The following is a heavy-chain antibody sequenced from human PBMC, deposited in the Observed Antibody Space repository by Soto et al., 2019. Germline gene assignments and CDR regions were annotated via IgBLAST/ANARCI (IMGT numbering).Heavy chain of an antibody. CDR3: ARDAGTELVVVPAAILKAWFDP. V-gene: IGHV1-2*02. J-gene: IGHJ5*02. D-gene: IGHD2-2*01. CDR2: INPNSGGT. CDR1: GYTFTGYY. Sequence: ASVKVSCKASGYTFTGYYMHWVRQAPGQGLEWMGWINPNSGGTNYAQKFQGRVTMTRDTSISTAYMELSRLRSDDTAVYYCARDAGTELVVVPAAILKAWFDPWGQGTLVTVS.